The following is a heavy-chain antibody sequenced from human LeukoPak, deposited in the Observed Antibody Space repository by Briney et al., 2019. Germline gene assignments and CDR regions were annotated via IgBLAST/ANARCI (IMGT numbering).Heavy chain of an antibody. CDR3: ARETFIAVAAFDY. D-gene: IGHD6-19*01. CDR1: GGSFSGYY. V-gene: IGHV4-34*01. J-gene: IGHJ4*02. CDR2: INHSGST. Sequence: SETLSLTCAVYGGSFSGYYWSWIRKPPGKGLEWIGEINHSGSTNYNPSLKRRVTISVDTSKNQFSLKLSSVTAADTAVYYWARETFIAVAAFDYWGQGTVVMVSS.